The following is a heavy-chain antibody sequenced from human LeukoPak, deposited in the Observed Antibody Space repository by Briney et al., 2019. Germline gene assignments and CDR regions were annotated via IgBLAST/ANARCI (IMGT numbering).Heavy chain of an antibody. Sequence: SVKVSCKASGGTFSSYAISWVRQAPGQGLEWMGGIIPIFGTANYAQKFQGRVTITTDESTSTAYMELSSLRSEDTAVYYCASRRYYDFWSGYYSYYYYMDVWGKGTTVTVSS. D-gene: IGHD3-3*01. CDR3: ASRRYYDFWSGYYSYYYYMDV. CDR2: IIPIFGTA. J-gene: IGHJ6*03. CDR1: GGTFSSYA. V-gene: IGHV1-69*05.